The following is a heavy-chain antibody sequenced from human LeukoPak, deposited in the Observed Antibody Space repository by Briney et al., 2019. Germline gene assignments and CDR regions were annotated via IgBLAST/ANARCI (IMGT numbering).Heavy chain of an antibody. D-gene: IGHD5-12*01. Sequence: QPGGSLRLSCAASGFTFTTNAMSWVRQAPGKGLEWVSAISGRTVGTYYADSVKGRFTISRDNSKSTLYLQMDSLRAEDTAVYYCAKCGNSGCHLIDYWGQGTLVTVSS. J-gene: IGHJ4*02. V-gene: IGHV3-23*01. CDR1: GFTFTTNA. CDR2: ISGRTVGT. CDR3: AKCGNSGCHLIDY.